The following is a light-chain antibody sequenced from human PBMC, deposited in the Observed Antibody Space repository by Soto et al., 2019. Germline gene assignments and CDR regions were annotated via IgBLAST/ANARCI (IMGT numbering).Light chain of an antibody. CDR1: QSISSY. CDR2: AAS. J-gene: IGKJ4*01. Sequence: DIQMTQSPSSLSASVGDRVTITCRASQSISSYLNWYQQKPGKAPKLLIYAASSLQSGVPSRFRGSGSGTDFTLTISSLQPEDFATYYCQQSYSTLATFGGGTKVEIK. V-gene: IGKV1-39*01. CDR3: QQSYSTLAT.